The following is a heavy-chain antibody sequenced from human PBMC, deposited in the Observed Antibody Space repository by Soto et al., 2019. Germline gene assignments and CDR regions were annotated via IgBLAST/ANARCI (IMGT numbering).Heavy chain of an antibody. D-gene: IGHD4-17*01. J-gene: IGHJ4*01. CDR1: GVSISSNDYY. CDR2: LHYSGST. V-gene: IGHV4-39*01. CDR3: ASQSATTKFAF. Sequence: PSETLSRTCTVSGVSISSNDYYWGWVRQPPGKVLEWIGSLHYSGSTYYNPSLKSRVTISVDTSKNQFSLRVISVTAADTAVYFCASQSATTKFAFWGHGTLVTVSS.